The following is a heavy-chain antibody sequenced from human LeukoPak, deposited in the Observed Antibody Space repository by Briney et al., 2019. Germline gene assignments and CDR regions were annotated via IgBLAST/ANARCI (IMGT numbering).Heavy chain of an antibody. J-gene: IGHJ4*02. Sequence: GALRLSCAASGFTFSNYGMSWVRQAPGKGLEWVANIKQDGSEKYYVDSVKGRFTISRDNAKNSLYLQMNSLRAEDTAVYSCAGGYTGYSYGLPPFDYWGQGILVTVSS. CDR1: GFTFSNYG. D-gene: IGHD5-18*01. V-gene: IGHV3-7*03. CDR3: AGGYTGYSYGLPPFDY. CDR2: IKQDGSEK.